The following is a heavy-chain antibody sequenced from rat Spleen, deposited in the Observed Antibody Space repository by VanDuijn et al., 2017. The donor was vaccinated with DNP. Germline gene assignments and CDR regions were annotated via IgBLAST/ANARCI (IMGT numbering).Heavy chain of an antibody. V-gene: IGHV3-1*01. CDR3: ARGRGRPPKLYYFDY. J-gene: IGHJ2*01. D-gene: IGHD4-3*01. CDR2: ISYSGST. Sequence: EVQLQESGPGLVKPSQSLSLTCSVTGYSITSNYWGWIRKFPGNKMEWIGHISYSGSTSYNPSLKSRISITRDTSKNQFFLQLNSVTTEDTATYYCARGRGRPPKLYYFDYWGQGVMVTVSS. CDR1: GYSITSNY.